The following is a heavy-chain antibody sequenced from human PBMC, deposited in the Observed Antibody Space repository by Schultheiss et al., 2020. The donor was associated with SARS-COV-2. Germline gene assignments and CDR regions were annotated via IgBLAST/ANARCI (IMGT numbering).Heavy chain of an antibody. J-gene: IGHJ5*02. V-gene: IGHV3-48*04. Sequence: GGSLRLSCAASGFTVSSNYMSWVRQAPGKRLEWVSYISGSTSPIYYADSVKGRFTISRDNAKNTLFLQMNSLRVEDTAVYYCARDVVPTGTLGDGFDPWGQGTLVTVSS. CDR3: ARDVVPTGTLGDGFDP. D-gene: IGHD2-2*01. CDR1: GFTVSSNY. CDR2: ISGSTSPI.